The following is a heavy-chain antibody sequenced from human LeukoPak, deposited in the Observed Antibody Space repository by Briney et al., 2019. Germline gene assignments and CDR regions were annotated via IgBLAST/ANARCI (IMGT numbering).Heavy chain of an antibody. Sequence: SETLSLTCTVSGYSISSGYYWGWIRQPPGKGLEWIGSIYHSGSTYYNPSLKSRVTISVDTSKNQFSLKLSSVTAADTAVYYCARVTRQFDYWGQGTLVTVSS. D-gene: IGHD2-2*01. CDR3: ARVTRQFDY. J-gene: IGHJ4*02. CDR2: IYHSGST. V-gene: IGHV4-38-2*02. CDR1: GYSISSGYY.